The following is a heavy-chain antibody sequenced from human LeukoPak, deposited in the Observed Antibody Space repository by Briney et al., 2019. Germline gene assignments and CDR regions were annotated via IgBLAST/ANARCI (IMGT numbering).Heavy chain of an antibody. D-gene: IGHD5-18*01. CDR1: GGTFSSYA. Sequence: SVKVSCKASGGTFSSYAISWVRQAPGQGLEWMGGIIPIFGTANYAQKFQGRVTITADESTSTAYMELSSLRSEDRAVYYCARDKRGYSYGYHYWGQGTLVTVSS. CDR2: IIPIFGTA. CDR3: ARDKRGYSYGYHY. V-gene: IGHV1-69*13. J-gene: IGHJ4*02.